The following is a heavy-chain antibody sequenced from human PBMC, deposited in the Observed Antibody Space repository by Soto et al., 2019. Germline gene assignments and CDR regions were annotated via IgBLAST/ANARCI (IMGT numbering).Heavy chain of an antibody. V-gene: IGHV3-53*01. CDR1: GFTVSSNY. CDR3: ARTNDY. CDR2: LYNDDSA. J-gene: IGHJ4*02. Sequence: GGSLRLSCAASGFTVSSNYMTWVRQAPGKGLEWVSILYNDDSAYYPDSVKGRFTISRDNSKNKLYLQMNSLRAEDTAVYYCARTNDYWGQGILVTVSS.